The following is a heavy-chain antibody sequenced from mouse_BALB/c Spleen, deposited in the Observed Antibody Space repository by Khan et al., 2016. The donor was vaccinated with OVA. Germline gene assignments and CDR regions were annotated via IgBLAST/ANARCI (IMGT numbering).Heavy chain of an antibody. Sequence: EVELVEPGGDLVKPGGSLKLSCSASGFTFSTYAMSWVRQTPEKRLEWVATISSGGDYIYYPDSVKGRFTISRDNAKNTLYLQMSSLRSEDTAMYYCARHNYGPFAYWGQGTLVTVSA. V-gene: IGHV5-9-3*01. CDR1: GFTFSTYA. D-gene: IGHD1-1*01. CDR2: ISSGGDYI. J-gene: IGHJ3*01. CDR3: ARHNYGPFAY.